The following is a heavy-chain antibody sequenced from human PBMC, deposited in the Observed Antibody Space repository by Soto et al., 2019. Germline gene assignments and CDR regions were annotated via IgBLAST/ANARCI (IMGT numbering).Heavy chain of an antibody. V-gene: IGHV2-70*01. CDR2: IDWDDDK. Sequence: PTLVNPTQTLTLTCTFSGFSLSTSGMCVSWIRQPPGKALEWLALIDWDDDKYYSTSLKTRLTISKDTSKNQVVLTMTNMDPVDTATYYCARRYCSSTSCYLDYWGQGTLVTVSS. D-gene: IGHD2-2*01. CDR1: GFSLSTSGMC. J-gene: IGHJ4*02. CDR3: ARRYCSSTSCYLDY.